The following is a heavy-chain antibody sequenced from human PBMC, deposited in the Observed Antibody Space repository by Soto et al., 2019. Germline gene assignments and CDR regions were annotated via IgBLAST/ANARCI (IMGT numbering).Heavy chain of an antibody. V-gene: IGHV3-30*18. Sequence: PGGSLRLSCAAPGFTFSSYGMHGVRQAPGKGLEWVAVISYDGSNKYYADSVKGRFTISRDNSKNTLYLQMNSLRAEDTAVYYCAKDLNAAAAGYYGMDVWGQGTTVTVSS. CDR1: GFTFSSYG. D-gene: IGHD6-13*01. J-gene: IGHJ6*02. CDR2: ISYDGSNK. CDR3: AKDLNAAAAGYYGMDV.